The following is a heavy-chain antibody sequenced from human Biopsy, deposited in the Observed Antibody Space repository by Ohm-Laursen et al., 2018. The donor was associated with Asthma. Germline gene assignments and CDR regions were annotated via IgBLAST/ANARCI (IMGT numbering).Heavy chain of an antibody. D-gene: IGHD3-3*01. J-gene: IGHJ3*02. CDR3: AKERYYDFWSGYPI. CDR2: MSFDGRQT. CDR1: GFSFNSYG. V-gene: IGHV3-30*18. Sequence: SLRLSCAPSGFSFNSYGMHWVRQAPGKALEWVAVMSFDGRQTYYANSVKGRFTISRDNSKNTLYLQMNSLRAEDTAVDYCAKERYYDFWSGYPIWGQGTMVTVSS.